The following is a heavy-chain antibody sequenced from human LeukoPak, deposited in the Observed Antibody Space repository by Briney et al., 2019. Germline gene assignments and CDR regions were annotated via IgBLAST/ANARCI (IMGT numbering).Heavy chain of an antibody. Sequence: ASETLSLTCTVSGGSISSYYWSWIRQPPGKGLEWIGYIYYSGSTNYNPSLKSRVTISVDTSKNQFSLKLSSVTAADTAVYYCARAMAGYSSSWYLWGQGTLVTVSS. CDR1: GGSISSYY. CDR2: IYYSGST. J-gene: IGHJ5*02. D-gene: IGHD6-13*01. V-gene: IGHV4-59*01. CDR3: ARAMAGYSSSWYL.